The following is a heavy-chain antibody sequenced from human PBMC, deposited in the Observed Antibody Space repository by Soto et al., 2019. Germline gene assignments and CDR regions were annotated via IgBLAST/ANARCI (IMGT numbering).Heavy chain of an antibody. Sequence: QVPLVESGGGVVQPGRSLRLSCAASGFTFSSYGMHWVRQAPGKGLEWVAVISYDGSNKYYADSVKGRFTISRDNSKNTLYLQMNSLRAEDTAVYYCAKIVGAKNYDYWGQGTLVTVSS. V-gene: IGHV3-30*18. CDR3: AKIVGAKNYDY. D-gene: IGHD1-26*01. J-gene: IGHJ4*02. CDR2: ISYDGSNK. CDR1: GFTFSSYG.